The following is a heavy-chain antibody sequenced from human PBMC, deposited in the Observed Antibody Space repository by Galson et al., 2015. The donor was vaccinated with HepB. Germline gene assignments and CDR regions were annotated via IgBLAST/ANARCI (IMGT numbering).Heavy chain of an antibody. CDR3: TTLPYDFWSGGGYYYYHMDV. Sequence: SLRLSCAASGFTFSNAWMNWVRQAPGKGLEWVGRIKSKTDGGTTDYAAPVKGRFTISRDDSKNTLYLQMNSLKTEDTAVYYCTTLPYDFWSGGGYYYYHMDVWGKGTTVTVSS. J-gene: IGHJ6*03. CDR1: GFTFSNAW. CDR2: IKSKTDGGTT. V-gene: IGHV3-15*07. D-gene: IGHD3-3*01.